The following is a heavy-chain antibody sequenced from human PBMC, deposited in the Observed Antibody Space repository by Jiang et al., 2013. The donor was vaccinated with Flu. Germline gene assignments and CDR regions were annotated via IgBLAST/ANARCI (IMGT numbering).Heavy chain of an antibody. CDR3: ARDLSSSWAIDF. J-gene: IGHJ4*02. Sequence: YADSVKGRFTISRVNSKNTLNLEMNSLRSEDTAVYYCARDLSSSWAIDFWGQGALVTVSS. V-gene: IGHV3-30*03. D-gene: IGHD6-13*01.